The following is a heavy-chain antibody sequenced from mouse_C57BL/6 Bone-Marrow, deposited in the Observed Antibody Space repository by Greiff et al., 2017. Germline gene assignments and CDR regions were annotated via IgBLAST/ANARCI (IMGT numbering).Heavy chain of an antibody. V-gene: IGHV5-17*01. CDR3: ARRQLVHYYAMDY. Sequence: EVQRVESGGGLVKPGGSLKLSCAASGFTFSDYGMHWVRQAPEKGLEWVAYISSGSSTIYYADTVKGRFTISRDNAKNTLFLQMTSLRSEDTAMYYWARRQLVHYYAMDYWGQGTSVTVSS. D-gene: IGHD4-1*02. CDR2: ISSGSSTI. CDR1: GFTFSDYG. J-gene: IGHJ4*01.